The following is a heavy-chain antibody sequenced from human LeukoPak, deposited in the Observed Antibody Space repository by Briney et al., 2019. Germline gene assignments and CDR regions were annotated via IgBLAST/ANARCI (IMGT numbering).Heavy chain of an antibody. J-gene: IGHJ6*03. V-gene: IGHV3-30*02. CDR2: IRYDGSNK. D-gene: IGHD3-9*01. CDR3: AKAYYDILTGSFYMDV. Sequence: PGGSLRLSCAASGFTFSSYGMHWVRQAPGKGLEWVEFIRYDGSNKYYADSVKGRFTISRDNSKNTLYLQMNSLRAEDTAVYYCAKAYYDILTGSFYMDVWGKGTTVTISS. CDR1: GFTFSSYG.